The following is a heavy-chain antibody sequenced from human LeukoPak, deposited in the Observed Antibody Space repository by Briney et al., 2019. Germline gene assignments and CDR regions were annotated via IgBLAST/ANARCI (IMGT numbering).Heavy chain of an antibody. CDR1: GFTFSSYS. CDR2: ISSSGTYV. D-gene: IGHD3-9*01. J-gene: IGHJ3*02. Sequence: GGSLRLSCAASGFTFSSYSMNWVRQAAGKGLEWVSSISSSGTYVYYADSVTGRFTISRENAKNSLSLQMNSLRADDAAVYYCARASSKQLAGYLPDGFDIWGQGTMVTVSS. V-gene: IGHV3-21*01. CDR3: ARASSKQLAGYLPDGFDI.